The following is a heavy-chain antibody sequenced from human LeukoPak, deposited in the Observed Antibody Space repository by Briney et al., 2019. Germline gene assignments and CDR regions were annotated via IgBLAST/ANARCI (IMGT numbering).Heavy chain of an antibody. CDR2: ISTNGRTV. CDR1: GFIFSDYY. Sequence: GGSLRLSCAASGFIFSDYYMTWIRQTPGTGLEWISKISTNGRTVYYADSVRGRFTISRDNAKNSLFLQMNSLRAEDTGVYYCARVFLTPDYWGQGTLVAVSS. D-gene: IGHD2-15*01. CDR3: ARVFLTPDY. J-gene: IGHJ4*02. V-gene: IGHV3-11*04.